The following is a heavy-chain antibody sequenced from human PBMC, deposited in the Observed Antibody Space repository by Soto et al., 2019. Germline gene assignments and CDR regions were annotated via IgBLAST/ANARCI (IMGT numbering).Heavy chain of an antibody. J-gene: IGHJ4*02. Sequence: ASVKVSCKASGYTFTSYGISWVRQAPGQGLEWMGWISAYNGNTNYAQKLQGRVTMTTDTSTSTAYMELRSLRSDDTAVYYCARGAIVIVPAARVIDYWGQGTLVTVS. V-gene: IGHV1-18*01. CDR1: GYTFTSYG. CDR3: ARGAIVIVPAARVIDY. CDR2: ISAYNGNT. D-gene: IGHD2-2*01.